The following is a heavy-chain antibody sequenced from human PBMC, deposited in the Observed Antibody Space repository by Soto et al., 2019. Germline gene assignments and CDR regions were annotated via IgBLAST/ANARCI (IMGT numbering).Heavy chain of an antibody. CDR2: INHSGST. D-gene: IGHD3-16*01. CDR3: ARGLGDYGVDV. V-gene: IGHV4-34*01. Sequence: LTLTCAVYGGSFSDYYWSWIRQPPGKGLEWIGEINHSGSTNYNPSLKSRVTISVDTSKNQFSLKLSSVTAADTAVYYCARGLGDYGVDVWGQGTTVTVS. CDR1: GGSFSDYY. J-gene: IGHJ6*02.